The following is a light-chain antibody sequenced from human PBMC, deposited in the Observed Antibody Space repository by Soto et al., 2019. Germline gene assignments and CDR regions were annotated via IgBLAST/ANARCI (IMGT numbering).Light chain of an antibody. V-gene: IGLV2-23*01. Sequence: QSVLAQPASVSGSPGRSITISCTGTSSDVGRYNLVSWYQQHPDKAPKLIIYEAFKGPSGVSDRFSGSKSGNTAFLIISGLQAEDEAEYYCSSYAGSATYVFGTGTKVTVL. CDR3: SSYAGSATYV. CDR2: EAF. CDR1: SSDVGRYNL. J-gene: IGLJ1*01.